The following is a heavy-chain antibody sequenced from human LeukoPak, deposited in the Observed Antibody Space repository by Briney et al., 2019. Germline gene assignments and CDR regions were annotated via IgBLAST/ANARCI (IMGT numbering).Heavy chain of an antibody. V-gene: IGHV3-21*01. J-gene: IGHJ6*03. CDR2: ITSISKYT. Sequence: PRGSLRLSCALSRFTFSSYSTNWDRPAPGKGLEWVSSITSISKYTNYTDSTKGRFTISRDNAKNSLYLQMNSLRAEDTAVYYCAREVSWKQLVLSYYYMDVWGKGTTVTVSS. CDR1: RFTFSSYS. CDR3: AREVSWKQLVLSYYYMDV. D-gene: IGHD6-13*01.